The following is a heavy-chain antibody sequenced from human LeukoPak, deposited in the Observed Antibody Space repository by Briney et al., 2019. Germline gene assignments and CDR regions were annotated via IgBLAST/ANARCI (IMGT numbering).Heavy chain of an antibody. CDR3: ARVRRPTQIDH. V-gene: IGHV3-48*03. Sequence: GGSLRLSCAASGFTFSSYEMNWVRQAPGKGLEWVSYISSSGSTIYYADSVKGRFTISRDNAKNSLYLQMSSLRAEDTAFYYCARVRRPTQIDHWGQGTLVTVSS. J-gene: IGHJ4*02. CDR1: GFTFSSYE. CDR2: ISSSGSTI.